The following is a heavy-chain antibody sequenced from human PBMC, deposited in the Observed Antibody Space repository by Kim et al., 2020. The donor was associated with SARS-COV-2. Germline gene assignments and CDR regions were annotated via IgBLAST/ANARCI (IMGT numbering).Heavy chain of an antibody. J-gene: IGHJ4*02. CDR3: TTEGTY. CDR2: KTEGWAT. D-gene: IGHD2-21*01. Sequence: KTEGWATDSAAPVKGRFTISRDDSKNTLYLQMDSLKTDDTAVYYCTTEGTYWGQGTLVTVSS. V-gene: IGHV3-15*01.